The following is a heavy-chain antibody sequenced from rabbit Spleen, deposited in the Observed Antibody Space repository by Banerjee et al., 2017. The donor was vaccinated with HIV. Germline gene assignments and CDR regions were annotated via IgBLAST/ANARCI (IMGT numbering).Heavy chain of an antibody. CDR2: IDTNDGDT. D-gene: IGHD1-1*01. CDR3: ARNYVNAFDP. Sequence: LEESGGGLVKPGGTLTLTCTVSGFSFSSHWICWVRQAPGKGLEWIACIDTNDGDTDYANWPKGRFTISKTSSTTVTLQMTSLTAADTATYFCARNYVNAFDPWGPGTLVTVS. CDR1: GFSFSSHW. J-gene: IGHJ2*01. V-gene: IGHV1S45*01.